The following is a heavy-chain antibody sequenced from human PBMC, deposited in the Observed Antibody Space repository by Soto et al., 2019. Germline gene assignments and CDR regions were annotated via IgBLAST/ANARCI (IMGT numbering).Heavy chain of an antibody. V-gene: IGHV3-74*01. J-gene: IGHJ4*02. CDR3: ARDVDGSVDLDF. CDR2: LNSDGSDT. CDR1: GFTFSSYW. D-gene: IGHD3-10*01. Sequence: EVQLVESGGGLVQPGGSLRLSCAASGFTFSSYWMHWVRQAPGKGLLWVSRLNSDGSDTSYADSVKGRFTISRDNARSTRYRQMSGLRAEDTAVDYCARDVDGSVDLDFWGQGTLVTVYS.